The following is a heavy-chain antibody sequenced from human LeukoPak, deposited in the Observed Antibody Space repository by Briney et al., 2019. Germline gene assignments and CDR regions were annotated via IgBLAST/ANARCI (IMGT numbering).Heavy chain of an antibody. CDR1: GFRFRDYW. J-gene: IGHJ4*02. CDR2: INFDGRNT. Sequence: GGSLRLSCAVSGFRFRDYWMHWVRQAPGKGLVWVSRINFDGRNTNYADSVRGRFTISRDNAKNTVYLQMNNLRVEDTALFYCTRARSEYYDSSGWDYWGQGTQVTVSS. D-gene: IGHD3-22*01. V-gene: IGHV3-74*01. CDR3: TRARSEYYDSSGWDY.